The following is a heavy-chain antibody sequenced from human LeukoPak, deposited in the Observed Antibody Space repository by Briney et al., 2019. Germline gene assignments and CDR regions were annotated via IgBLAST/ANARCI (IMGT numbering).Heavy chain of an antibody. Sequence: GGSLRLSCAASGFTFSSYGMHWVRQAPGKGLEWVAVISYDGSNKYYADSVKGRFTISRDNSKNTLYLQMNSLRAEDTAVYYCARAESGYDLLIDYWGQGTLVTVSS. V-gene: IGHV3-30*19. J-gene: IGHJ4*02. D-gene: IGHD5-12*01. CDR1: GFTFSSYG. CDR2: ISYDGSNK. CDR3: ARAESGYDLLIDY.